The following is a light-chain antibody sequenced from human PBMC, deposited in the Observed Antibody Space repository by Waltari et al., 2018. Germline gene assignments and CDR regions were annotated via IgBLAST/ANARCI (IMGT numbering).Light chain of an antibody. V-gene: IGKV3-11*01. Sequence: EILLTQSPATLSLNPGATATLSCRASRSVYNYLAWYQQRPGQAPRLLLSDASTRATGTPARFSGSGAGTDFTLIISSLGPEDCEVYYFQQRNNWPPTFGQGTTV. CDR1: RSVYNY. CDR2: DAS. J-gene: IGKJ1*01. CDR3: QQRNNWPPT.